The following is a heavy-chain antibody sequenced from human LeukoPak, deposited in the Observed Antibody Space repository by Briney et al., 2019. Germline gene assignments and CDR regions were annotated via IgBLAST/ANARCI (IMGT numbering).Heavy chain of an antibody. Sequence: SSETLSLTCTVSGGSISSGSYYYSWIRQPAGKGLEWIGHIYYLGSTSYNPSLRSRVTISMDASKNQFSLTLTSVTAADTAVYYCARQGIAAMDVWGKGTTVTISS. CDR3: ARQGIAAMDV. V-gene: IGHV4-61*09. CDR2: IYYLGST. D-gene: IGHD6-13*01. CDR1: GGSISSGSYY. J-gene: IGHJ6*03.